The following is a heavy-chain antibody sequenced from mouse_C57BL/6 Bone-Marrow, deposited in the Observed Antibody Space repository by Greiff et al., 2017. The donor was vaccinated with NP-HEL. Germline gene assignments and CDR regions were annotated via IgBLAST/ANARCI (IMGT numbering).Heavy chain of an antibody. D-gene: IGHD2-2*01. V-gene: IGHV1-80*01. Sequence: VQLQESGAELVKPGASVKISCKASGYAFSSYWMNWVKQRPGKGLEWIGQIYPGDGDTNYNGKFKGKATLTADKSSSTAYMQLSSLTSEDSAVYFWARGGYDGRAYFDYWGQGTTLTVSS. CDR2: IYPGDGDT. CDR3: ARGGYDGRAYFDY. CDR1: GYAFSSYW. J-gene: IGHJ2*01.